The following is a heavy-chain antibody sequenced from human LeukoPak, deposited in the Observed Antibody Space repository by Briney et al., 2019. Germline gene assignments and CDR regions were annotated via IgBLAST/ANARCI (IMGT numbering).Heavy chain of an antibody. CDR3: ARATDWSTFY. J-gene: IGHJ4*02. V-gene: IGHV3-21*01. CDR2: ISSSSSYI. CDR1: GFTFSGYS. D-gene: IGHD3-9*01. Sequence: TGGSLRLSCAASGFTFSGYSMNWVRQAPGKGLEWVSSISSSSSYIYYADSVKGRFTISRDNAKNSLYLQMNSLRAEDTAEYYCARATDWSTFYWGQGTLVTVSS.